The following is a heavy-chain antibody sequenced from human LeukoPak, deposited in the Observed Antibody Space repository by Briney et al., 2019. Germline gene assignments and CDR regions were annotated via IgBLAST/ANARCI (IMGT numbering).Heavy chain of an antibody. D-gene: IGHD3-9*01. CDR3: ARLKYFDPTYYFDY. V-gene: IGHV5-51*01. J-gene: IGHJ4*02. Sequence: GESLKISCKGSGYSFTNDLIGWVRQMPEKGLEWMGVVYPSDSRTKYSPSFEGQVTMSVDKSMSTAFLQWSSLKASDTAVYYCARLKYFDPTYYFDYWGQGTLVTVSS. CDR1: GYSFTNDL. CDR2: VYPSDSRT.